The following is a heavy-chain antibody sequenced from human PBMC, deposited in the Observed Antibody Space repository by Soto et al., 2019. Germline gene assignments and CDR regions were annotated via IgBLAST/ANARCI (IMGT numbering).Heavy chain of an antibody. CDR1: GYTFTSYA. Sequence: ASVKVSCKASGYTFTSYAMHWVRQATGQRLEWMGWINAGNGNTKYSQKFQGRVTITRDTSASTAYMELSSLRSEDTAVYYCARTGDYYYYYGMDVWGQGTTVTVSS. J-gene: IGHJ6*02. V-gene: IGHV1-3*01. CDR3: ARTGDYYYYYGMDV. CDR2: INAGNGNT. D-gene: IGHD7-27*01.